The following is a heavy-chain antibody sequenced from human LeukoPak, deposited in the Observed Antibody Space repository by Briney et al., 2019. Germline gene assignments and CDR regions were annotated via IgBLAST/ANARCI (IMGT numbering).Heavy chain of an antibody. Sequence: PGGSLRLSCAASGFTFSSYTMNWVRQPPGKGLESIGIIYYSGSTYYNPSLQSRLTISVDTSKNQVSLKLTSVTAADTAVYYCARLNWFGDRYFDYWGQGTLATVSS. V-gene: IGHV4-39*01. CDR1: GFTFSSYT. CDR3: ARLNWFGDRYFDY. D-gene: IGHD3-10*01. CDR2: IYYSGST. J-gene: IGHJ4*02.